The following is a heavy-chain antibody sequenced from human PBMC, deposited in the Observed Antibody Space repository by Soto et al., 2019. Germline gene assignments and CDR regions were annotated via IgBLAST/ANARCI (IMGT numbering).Heavy chain of an antibody. D-gene: IGHD6-13*01. V-gene: IGHV3-30-3*01. J-gene: IGHJ4*02. CDR1: GFTFTSYA. CDR2: ISNDGNSK. Sequence: PGGSLRLSCVASGFTFTSYAMHWVRQAPGKGLEWVAVISNDGNSKYYADSVQGRFTISRDNSKNTLYLQINSLRVEDTAVYYCARVRALEIAVRPVDHWGQGTLVTVSS. CDR3: ARVRALEIAVRPVDH.